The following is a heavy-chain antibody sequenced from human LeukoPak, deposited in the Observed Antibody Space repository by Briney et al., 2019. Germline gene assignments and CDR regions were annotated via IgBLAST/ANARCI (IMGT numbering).Heavy chain of an antibody. Sequence: GASVKVSCKASGYTFTSYGISWVRQAPGQGLEWMGWISAYNGNTNYAQKLQGRVTMTTDTSTSTAYMELRSLRSDDTAVYYCARDEKSGELGDAFDIWGQGTMVTVSS. J-gene: IGHJ3*02. V-gene: IGHV1-18*01. CDR1: GYTFTSYG. CDR2: ISAYNGNT. CDR3: ARDEKSGELGDAFDI. D-gene: IGHD2-15*01.